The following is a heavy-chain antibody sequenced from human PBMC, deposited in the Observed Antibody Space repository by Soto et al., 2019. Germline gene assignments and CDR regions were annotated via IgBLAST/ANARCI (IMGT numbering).Heavy chain of an antibody. V-gene: IGHV3-11*04. Sequence: PGXSRRLSCAASGFSFSNVYMNWVRQAPGKGLDWLSYLXSSGSXTYYADSVKAXXIMSRDNXXNSPFLQMNSLRDQDTAVYYCATNRALDIFFKSWGQGTLVTVSS. CDR3: ATNRALDIFFKS. CDR1: GFSFSNVY. J-gene: IGHJ5*02. CDR2: LXSSGSXT. D-gene: IGHD3-9*01.